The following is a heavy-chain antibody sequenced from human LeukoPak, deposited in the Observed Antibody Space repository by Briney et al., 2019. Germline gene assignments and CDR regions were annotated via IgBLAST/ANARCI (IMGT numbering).Heavy chain of an antibody. Sequence: PGGSLRLFCAASGFTFTTYGIHFVRQASGKGLEWVALIWHEGNRQYYADSVKGRFTISRDDSKNTVSLQMNSPRAEDTAIYYCARDLNSNNSNPSWFDPCGQGTLVTVSS. D-gene: IGHD4-11*01. J-gene: IGHJ5*02. CDR1: GFTFTTYG. CDR3: ARDLNSNNSNPSWFDP. CDR2: IWHEGNRQ. V-gene: IGHV3-33*01.